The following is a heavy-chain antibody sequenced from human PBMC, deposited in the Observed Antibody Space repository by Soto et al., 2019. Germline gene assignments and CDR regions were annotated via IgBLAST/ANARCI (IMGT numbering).Heavy chain of an antibody. CDR1: GFTFTAYW. CDR3: ATSSDTGYIFDF. V-gene: IGHV3-7*01. J-gene: IGHJ4*02. CDR2: IKQNGGEE. Sequence: GGSLRLSCAASGFTFTAYWMSWVRQAPGKGLEWVASIKQNGGEEYYVDSVKGRFTISRDNAKNSLYLEMNSLRAEDRAVYYCATSSDTGYIFDFWGQGTLATVSS. D-gene: IGHD3-9*01.